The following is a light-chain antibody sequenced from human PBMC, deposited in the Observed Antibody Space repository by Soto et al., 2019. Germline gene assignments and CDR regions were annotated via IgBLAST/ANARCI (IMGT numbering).Light chain of an antibody. CDR1: SSNIGAGYD. CDR2: GNS. V-gene: IGLV1-40*01. CDR3: QSYDSSLSGPVV. J-gene: IGLJ2*01. Sequence: QSVLTXPPSVSGAPGQGVTISCTGSSSNIGAGYDVHWYQQLPGTAPKLLIYGNSNRPSGVPDRFSGSKSGTAASLAITGLQAEDEADYYCQSYDSSLSGPVVFGGGTKVTVL.